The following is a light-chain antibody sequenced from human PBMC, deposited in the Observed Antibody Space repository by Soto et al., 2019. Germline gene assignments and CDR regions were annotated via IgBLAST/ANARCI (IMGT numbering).Light chain of an antibody. Sequence: QSALTQPASVSGSPGQSITISCTGTSSDVGGYNYVSWYQQHPGKAPKLMIYEVNNRPSGVSNRFSGSKSGSTASLTISGLQAEDEADYYCSSYTRSSTPYVFGTGTKLTVL. CDR3: SSYTRSSTPYV. CDR2: EVN. J-gene: IGLJ1*01. CDR1: SSDVGGYNY. V-gene: IGLV2-14*01.